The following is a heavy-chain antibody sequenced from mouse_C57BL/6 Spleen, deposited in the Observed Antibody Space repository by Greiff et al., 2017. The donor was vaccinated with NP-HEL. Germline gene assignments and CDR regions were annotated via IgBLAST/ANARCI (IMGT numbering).Heavy chain of an antibody. Sequence: EVHLVESGPGLVKPSQSLSLTCSVTGYSITSGYYWNWIRQFPGNQLEWMGYIRYVGSNNYNPSLKNRISITRDTSKNPFFLMLNSLTTEDTATYYCARGGGAMDYWGQGTSVTVSS. J-gene: IGHJ4*01. CDR2: IRYVGSN. V-gene: IGHV3-6*01. CDR1: GYSITSGYY. CDR3: ARGGGAMDY.